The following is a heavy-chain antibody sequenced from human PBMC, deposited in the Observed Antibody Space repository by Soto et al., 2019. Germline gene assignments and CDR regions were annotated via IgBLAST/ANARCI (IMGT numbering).Heavy chain of an antibody. V-gene: IGHV4-30-4*01. CDR3: ARERRGGGRLDP. CDR2: IYHSGST. CDR1: GGSISSGDYY. J-gene: IGHJ5*02. D-gene: IGHD2-15*01. Sequence: QVQLQESGPGLVKPSQTLSLTCTVSGGSISSGDYYWSWIRQPPGKGLEWIGYIYHSGSTYYNPSPKSRVTISVNTSKNQFSRQLSSVTAADSAVYYCARERRGGGRLDPWGQGTLVTVSS.